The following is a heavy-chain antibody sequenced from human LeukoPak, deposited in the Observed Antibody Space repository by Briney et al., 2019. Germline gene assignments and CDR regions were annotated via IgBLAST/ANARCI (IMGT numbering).Heavy chain of an antibody. CDR2: INAGNGNT. CDR3: ARSDLPDYYYYYYMDV. V-gene: IGHV1-3*01. J-gene: IGHJ6*03. Sequence: ASVKVSCNASGYTFTSYAMHWVRQAPGQRLEWMGWINAGNGNTKYSQKFQGRVTITRDTSASTAYMELSSLRSEDTAVYYCARSDLPDYYYYYYMDVWGKGTTVTVSS. CDR1: GYTFTSYA.